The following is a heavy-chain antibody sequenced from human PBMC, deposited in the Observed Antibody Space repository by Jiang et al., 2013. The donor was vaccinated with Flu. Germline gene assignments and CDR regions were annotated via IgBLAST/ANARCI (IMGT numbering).Heavy chain of an antibody. Sequence: KPPENLSLTCTVSGDSITSYYWGWIRQPPGKGLEWIGSIDFSGSTYYNPSLKSQVTISVDTSKNQFSLKLNSVTAADTAVYYCARQSLLWFGELLSTGFDFWGQGTLVTVSS. J-gene: IGHJ4*02. CDR2: IDFSGST. CDR3: ARQSLLWFGELLSTGFDF. V-gene: IGHV4-39*01. CDR1: GDSITSYY. D-gene: IGHD3-10*01.